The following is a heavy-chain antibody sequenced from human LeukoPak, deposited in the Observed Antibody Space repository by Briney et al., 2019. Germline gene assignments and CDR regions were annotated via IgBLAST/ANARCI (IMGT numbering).Heavy chain of an antibody. Sequence: QPGGSLRLSCAASGFTFSSFAMQWLRQAPGKGLEGVAVISYDGSNKYYADYVKGRFTISRDNSKNTLYLQMNSLRAEDTAVYYCARSTMVRGVIFDYWGQGTLVTVSS. D-gene: IGHD3-10*01. CDR1: GFTFSSFA. V-gene: IGHV3-30*04. CDR2: ISYDGSNK. CDR3: ARSTMVRGVIFDY. J-gene: IGHJ4*02.